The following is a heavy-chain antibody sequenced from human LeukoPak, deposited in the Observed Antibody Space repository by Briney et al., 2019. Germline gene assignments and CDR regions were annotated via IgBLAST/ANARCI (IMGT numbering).Heavy chain of an antibody. CDR3: ATEVVGYGDVHYFDS. CDR2: FDAADGEP. D-gene: IGHD4-17*01. Sequence: ASVKVSCELSRYTLTEVSMHCVRQAPGKGLEWMGGFDAADGEPISAQKFPGRVPMSEDPSTDTAYMDLSSLRPEDTAVYYCATEVVGYGDVHYFDSWGQGTLVTVSS. J-gene: IGHJ4*02. CDR1: RYTLTEVS. V-gene: IGHV1-24*01.